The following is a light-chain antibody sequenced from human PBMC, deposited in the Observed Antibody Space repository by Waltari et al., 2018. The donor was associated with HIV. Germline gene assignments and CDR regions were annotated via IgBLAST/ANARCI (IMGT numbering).Light chain of an antibody. J-gene: IGLJ1*01. CDR1: SSDVGGYNY. CDR3: SSYTSSSTRV. Sequence: QSALTQPASVSGSPGQSIPISCTGTSSDVGGYNYVSWYQQHQGKAPKLMIYDVSNRPSGVSNRFSGSKSGNTASLTISGLQAEDEADYYCSSYTSSSTRVFGTGTKVTVL. V-gene: IGLV2-14*01. CDR2: DVS.